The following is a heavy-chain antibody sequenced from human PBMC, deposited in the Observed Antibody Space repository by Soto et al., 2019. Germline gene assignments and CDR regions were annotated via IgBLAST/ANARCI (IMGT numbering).Heavy chain of an antibody. CDR3: ARGPGIMAKIDY. J-gene: IGHJ4*02. CDR1: GGSISSGGYY. V-gene: IGHV4-31*03. CDR2: IYYSGST. Sequence: QVQLLESGPGLVKPSQTLSLTCTVSGGSISSGGYYWSWIRQHPGKGLEWIEYIYYSGSTYYNPSLKSRVTISVDTSKNQFSRKLSSVTAADTAVYYCARGPGIMAKIDYWGQGTLVTVSS. D-gene: IGHD3-16*01.